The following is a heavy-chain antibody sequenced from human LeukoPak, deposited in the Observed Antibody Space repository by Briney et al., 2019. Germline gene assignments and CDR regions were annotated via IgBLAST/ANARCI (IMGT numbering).Heavy chain of an antibody. CDR2: TYYRSKWYS. D-gene: IGHD3-22*01. CDR1: GDSVSSNSAA. Sequence: SQTLSLTCAISGDSVSSNSAAWNWIRQSPSRGLEWLGRTYYRSKWYSDYSVSVKSRITNNPDTSKNQFSLQLNSVTPEDTAVYYCAKDTTYYYDSNAMDVWGQGTTVTVSS. J-gene: IGHJ6*02. CDR3: AKDTTYYYDSNAMDV. V-gene: IGHV6-1*01.